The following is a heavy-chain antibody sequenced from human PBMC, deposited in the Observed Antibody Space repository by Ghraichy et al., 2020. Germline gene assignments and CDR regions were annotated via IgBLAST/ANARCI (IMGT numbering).Heavy chain of an antibody. J-gene: IGHJ4*02. Sequence: LSLTCAASGFSFSSYWMTWVRQAPGKGLEWVANINQDATDKNYVDSVKGRFTISRDNAKNSLYLQMNSLRAEDTAVSYCARDVGYCADCWGQGTLVTVSS. CDR2: INQDATDK. V-gene: IGHV3-7*01. CDR3: ARDVGYCADC. D-gene: IGHD2-15*01. CDR1: GFSFSSYW.